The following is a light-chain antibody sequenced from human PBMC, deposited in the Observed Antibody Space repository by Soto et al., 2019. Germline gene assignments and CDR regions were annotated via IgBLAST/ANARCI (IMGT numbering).Light chain of an antibody. CDR3: QQYGSSPPT. J-gene: IGKJ4*01. CDR2: GAS. V-gene: IGKV3-20*01. CDR1: QSVNSNY. Sequence: DIVLTQSPGTLSLSPGERATLSCRASQSVNSNYLAWYQQKPGQAARLLIYGASSRATGIPDRFSGVGSGTDFALNISRLEPEDFEVYYCQQYGSSPPTLGGGTKVDIK.